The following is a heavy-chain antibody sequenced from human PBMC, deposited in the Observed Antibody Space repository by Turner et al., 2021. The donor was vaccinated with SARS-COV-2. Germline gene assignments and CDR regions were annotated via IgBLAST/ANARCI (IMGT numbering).Heavy chain of an antibody. CDR2: INPSGGST. V-gene: IGHV1-46*01. Sequence: VQLVQSGAEVEKPGASVKDSCKASGYTFTSFYMHWVRQAPGQGLEWMGIINPSGGSTNYAQKFQGIVTMTRDTSTSTVYMELSSLRSEDTAVYYCASSLPAPWGVPGRLNYWGQGALVTVSS. CDR3: ASSLPAPWGVPGRLNY. J-gene: IGHJ4*02. CDR1: GYTFTSFY. D-gene: IGHD3-16*01.